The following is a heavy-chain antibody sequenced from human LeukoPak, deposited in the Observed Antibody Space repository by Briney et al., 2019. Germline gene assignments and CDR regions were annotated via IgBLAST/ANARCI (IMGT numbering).Heavy chain of an antibody. D-gene: IGHD6-19*01. CDR1: GFTFGDYA. J-gene: IGHJ4*02. V-gene: IGHV3-49*04. CDR2: IRSKAYGGTP. Sequence: PGGSLRLSCTASGFTFGDYAMTWVRQAPGKGLEWVGFIRSKAYGGTPEYAAAVKGRFSISRDDSKSIAYLQMNSLYTEDTAVYFCARGGGWYTDYWGQGTLVTVSS. CDR3: ARGGGWYTDY.